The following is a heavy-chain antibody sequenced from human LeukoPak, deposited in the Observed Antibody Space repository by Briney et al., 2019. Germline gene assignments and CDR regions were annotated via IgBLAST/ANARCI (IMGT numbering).Heavy chain of an antibody. CDR2: ISSSSSTI. CDR3: ANVNVDTAMVPNWFDP. J-gene: IGHJ5*02. D-gene: IGHD5-18*01. CDR1: GFTFSSYS. V-gene: IGHV3-48*02. Sequence: GGSLRLSCAASGFTFSSYSMNWGRQAPGKGLEWGSYISSSSSTIYYADSVKGRFTISRDNAKNSLYLQMNSLRDEDTAVYYCANVNVDTAMVPNWFDPWGQGTLVTVSS.